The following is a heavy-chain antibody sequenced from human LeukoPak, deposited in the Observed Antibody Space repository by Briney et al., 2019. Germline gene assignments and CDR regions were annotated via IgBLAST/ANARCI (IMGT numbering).Heavy chain of an antibody. Sequence: SETLSLTCTVSGGSISSSSYYWGWIRQPPGKGLEWIGSIYYSGSTYYNPSLKSRVTISVDTSKNQFSLKLSSVTAADTAVYYCAREDDYYGSGSYYKKDFDYWGQGTLVTVSS. CDR2: IYYSGST. CDR1: GGSISSSSYY. J-gene: IGHJ4*02. D-gene: IGHD3-10*01. CDR3: AREDDYYGSGSYYKKDFDY. V-gene: IGHV4-39*07.